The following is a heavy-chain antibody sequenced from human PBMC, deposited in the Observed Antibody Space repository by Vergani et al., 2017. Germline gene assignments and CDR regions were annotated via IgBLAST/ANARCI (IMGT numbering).Heavy chain of an antibody. J-gene: IGHJ4*02. V-gene: IGHV3-23*01. CDR2: ISGSGGRT. CDR1: GFTFSSYA. D-gene: IGHD6-13*01. CDR3: AKGDSSSWYPDDY. Sequence: EVQLLESGGGLVQPGGSLRLSCAASGFTFSSYAMSWVRQAPGKGLEWVSAISGSGGRTSYADSVKGRFTNSRDNSKNTLYLQMNSLRAEDTAVYYSAKGDSSSWYPDDYWGQGTLVTVSA.